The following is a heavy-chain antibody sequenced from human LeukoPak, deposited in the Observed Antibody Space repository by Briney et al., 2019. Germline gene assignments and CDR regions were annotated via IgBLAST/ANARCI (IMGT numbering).Heavy chain of an antibody. V-gene: IGHV1-2*02. CDR3: ARVRGRLKGGAMDV. Sequence: GASVKVSCKASGYTFTGYYMHWVRQAPGQGLEWMGWINPNSGGTNYAQKFQGRVTMTRDTSISTAYMELSRLRSDDTAVYYCARVRGRLKGGAMDVWGKGTTVTVSS. CDR2: INPNSGGT. J-gene: IGHJ6*03. D-gene: IGHD3-10*01. CDR1: GYTFTGYY.